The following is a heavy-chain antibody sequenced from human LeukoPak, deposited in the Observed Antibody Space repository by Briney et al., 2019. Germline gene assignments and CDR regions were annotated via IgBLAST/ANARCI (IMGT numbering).Heavy chain of an antibody. V-gene: IGHV1-2*04. Sequence: GASVKVSCKASGYTFTSYYMHWVRQAPGQGLEWMGGIIPIFGTANYAQKFQGWVTMTRDTSISTAYMELSRLRSDDTAVYYCARGPFVVVVPAALDYWGQGTLVTVSS. CDR3: ARGPFVVVVPAALDY. CDR1: GYTFTSYY. CDR2: IIPIFGTA. J-gene: IGHJ4*02. D-gene: IGHD2-2*01.